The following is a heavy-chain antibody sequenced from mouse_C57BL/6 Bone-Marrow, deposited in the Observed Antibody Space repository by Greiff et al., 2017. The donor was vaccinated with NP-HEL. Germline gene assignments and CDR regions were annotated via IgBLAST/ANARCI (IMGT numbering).Heavy chain of an antibody. CDR1: GYSITSDY. V-gene: IGHV3-8*01. CDR2: ISYSGST. J-gene: IGHJ1*03. CDR3: VRSLYYYGSSYRYFDV. Sequence: DVMLVESGPGLAKPSQTLSLTCSVTGYSITSDYWNWIRKFPGNKLEYMGYISYSGSTYYNPSLKSRISITRDTSKNQYYLQLNSVTTEDTATYYCVRSLYYYGSSYRYFDVWGTGTTVTVSS. D-gene: IGHD1-1*01.